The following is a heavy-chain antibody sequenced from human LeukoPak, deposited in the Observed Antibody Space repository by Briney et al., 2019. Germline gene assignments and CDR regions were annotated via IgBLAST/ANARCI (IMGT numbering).Heavy chain of an antibody. CDR1: GGSISSYY. Sequence: SETLSLTCTVSGGSISSYYWSWIRQPPGKGLEWIGYIYYSGSTNYNPSLKSRVTISVDTSKNQFSLKLSSVTAADTAVYYCARHSGGTKRDPFDYWGQGTLVTVSS. CDR2: IYYSGST. J-gene: IGHJ4*02. D-gene: IGHD1-1*01. V-gene: IGHV4-59*01. CDR3: ARHSGGTKRDPFDY.